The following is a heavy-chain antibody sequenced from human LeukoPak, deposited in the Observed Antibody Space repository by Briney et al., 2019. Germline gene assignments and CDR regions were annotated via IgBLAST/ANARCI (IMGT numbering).Heavy chain of an antibody. CDR3: ARVITIFGVVMGFDY. D-gene: IGHD3-3*01. J-gene: IGHJ4*02. V-gene: IGHV4-59*01. CDR2: IYYSGST. Sequence: SETLSLTCIVSGGSISSYYWSWIRQPPGKGLEWIGYIYYSGSTNYNPSLKSRVTISVDTSKNQFSLKLSSVTAADTAVYYCARVITIFGVVMGFDYWGQGTLVTVSS. CDR1: GGSISSYY.